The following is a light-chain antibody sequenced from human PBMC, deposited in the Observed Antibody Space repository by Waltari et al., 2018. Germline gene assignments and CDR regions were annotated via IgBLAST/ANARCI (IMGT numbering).Light chain of an antibody. Sequence: QSVLTQPPSVSAAPGPRVTIPHPGGSSNIGNKYVSRYRQFPGTVPKLLSYENTERPSGIPGRFSGSKSGTSATLDITGLQAGDEADYYCGTWDSSLSGAVFGGGTHLTVL. CDR2: ENT. J-gene: IGLJ7*01. CDR1: SSNIGNKY. CDR3: GTWDSSLSGAV. V-gene: IGLV1-51*02.